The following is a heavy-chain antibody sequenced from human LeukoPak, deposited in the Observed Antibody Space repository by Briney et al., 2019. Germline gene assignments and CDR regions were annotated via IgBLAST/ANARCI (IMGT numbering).Heavy chain of an antibody. CDR1: GFTFSSYG. Sequence: GGSLRLSCAASGFTFSSYGMHWVRQAPGKGLEWVAVISYDGSNKYYADSVKGRFTISRDNSKNTLYLQMNSLRAEDTAVYYCARDSRGYCSGGGCYGLNWFDPWGQGTLVTVSS. D-gene: IGHD2-15*01. CDR3: ARDSRGYCSGGGCYGLNWFDP. J-gene: IGHJ5*02. CDR2: ISYDGSNK. V-gene: IGHV3-30*03.